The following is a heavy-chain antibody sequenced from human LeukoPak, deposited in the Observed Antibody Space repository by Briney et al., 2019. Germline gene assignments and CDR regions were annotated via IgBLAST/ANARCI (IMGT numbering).Heavy chain of an antibody. V-gene: IGHV4-34*01. CDR3: ARVPLSSYYYGSSGYYLDY. CDR1: GGSFSGYY. CDR2: INHSGST. Sequence: SETLSLTCAVYGGSFSGYYWSWIRQPPGKGLEWIGEINHSGSTNYNPSLKSRVTISVDTSKNQFSLKLSSVTAADTAVYYCARVPLSSYYYGSSGYYLDYWGQGTLVTVSS. J-gene: IGHJ4*02. D-gene: IGHD3-22*01.